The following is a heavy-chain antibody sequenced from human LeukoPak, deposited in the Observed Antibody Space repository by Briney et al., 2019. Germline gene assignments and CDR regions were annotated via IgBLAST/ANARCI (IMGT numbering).Heavy chain of an antibody. CDR3: ARSMVRGVIGGVFDI. D-gene: IGHD3-10*01. J-gene: IGHJ3*02. V-gene: IGHV3-21*01. CDR2: ISSSSYI. CDR1: GFTFSSYS. Sequence: PGGSLRLSCAASGFTFSSYSMNWVRQAPGKGLEWVSSISSSSYIYYADSVKGRFTISRDNAKNSLYLQMNSLRAEDTAVYYCARSMVRGVIGGVFDIWGQGTMVTVSS.